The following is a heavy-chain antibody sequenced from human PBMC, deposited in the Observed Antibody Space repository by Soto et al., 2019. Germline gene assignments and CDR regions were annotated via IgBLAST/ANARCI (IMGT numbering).Heavy chain of an antibody. V-gene: IGHV4-4*02. CDR2: IFHDGTA. D-gene: IGHD3-10*01. CDR1: GVSISSGNW. Sequence: KASETLSLTCAVSGVSISSGNWWTWVRQTPQRGLEYIGEIFHDGTANYYPSFERRVAISVDTSKNQFSLKLTSVTAADTAIYFCARLVYDTRLNYMYFDLWGQGALVTVSS. CDR3: ARLVYDTRLNYMYFDL. J-gene: IGHJ4*02.